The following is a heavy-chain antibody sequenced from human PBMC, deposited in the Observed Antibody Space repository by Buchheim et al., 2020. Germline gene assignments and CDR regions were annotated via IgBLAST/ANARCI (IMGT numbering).Heavy chain of an antibody. D-gene: IGHD5-24*01. CDR3: ARAPYNDRVDP. J-gene: IGHJ5*02. V-gene: IGHV1-2*02. Sequence: QVQLVQSGAEVKKPGASVKVSCKASGYTFTGYYMHWVRQAPGQGLEWMGWINPNSGGTTYAQKFQARVTVTRDTSISTAYMELSGLKSDDTAVYYCARAPYNDRVDPWGQGTL. CDR2: INPNSGGT. CDR1: GYTFTGYY.